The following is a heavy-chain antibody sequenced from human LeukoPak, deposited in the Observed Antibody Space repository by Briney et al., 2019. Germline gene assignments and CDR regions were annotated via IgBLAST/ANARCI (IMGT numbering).Heavy chain of an antibody. D-gene: IGHD6-13*01. CDR1: GFSLSSYT. J-gene: IGHJ6*02. CDR3: AKDRVAGRGGMDV. Sequence: QPGGSLTPACAASGFSLSSYTISWVRQAPGKGLEWVSAISGSGGITWYADSVKGRFTTSRDNSKNTVYLQMNSLRAEDTAVYYCAKDRVAGRGGMDVWGQGTTVAVSS. V-gene: IGHV3-23*01. CDR2: ISGSGGIT.